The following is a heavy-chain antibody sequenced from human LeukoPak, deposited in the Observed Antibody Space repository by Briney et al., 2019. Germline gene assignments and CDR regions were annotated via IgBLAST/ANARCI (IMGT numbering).Heavy chain of an antibody. CDR2: IYSGGTT. CDR1: GFTVSSNY. CDR3: ARGRSSSGWLDY. D-gene: IGHD6-19*01. Sequence: GGSLRLSCAASGFTVSSNYMSWVRQAPAKGLEWVSVIYSGGTTNYADSVKGRFTISRDYSKNTVDLQMNSLRAEDTAVYYCARGRSSSGWLDYWGQGTLVTVSS. J-gene: IGHJ4*02. V-gene: IGHV3-66*01.